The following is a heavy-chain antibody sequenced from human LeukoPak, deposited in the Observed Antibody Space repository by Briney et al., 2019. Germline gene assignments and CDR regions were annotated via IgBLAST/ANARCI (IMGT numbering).Heavy chain of an antibody. D-gene: IGHD5-24*01. CDR3: ARGGEMATTPFDY. V-gene: IGHV4-30-2*01. CDR1: GGSISSGGYY. Sequence: SETLSLTCTVSGGSISSGGYYWSWIRQPPGKGLEWIGYIYHNGSTYYNPSLKGRVTISIDRSKTQFSLKLSSVTAADTAVYFCARGGEMATTPFDYWGQGTLVTVSS. J-gene: IGHJ4*02. CDR2: IYHNGST.